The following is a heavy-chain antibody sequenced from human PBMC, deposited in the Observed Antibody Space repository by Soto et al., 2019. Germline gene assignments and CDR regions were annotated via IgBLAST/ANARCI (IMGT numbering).Heavy chain of an antibody. CDR2: INTDGRST. CDR1: GFTFESSW. CDR3: ARDLARSYGMDV. Sequence: GSLRLSCGASGFTFESSWMHWVRQAPGKGLAWVSRINTDGRSTLYADSVRGRFTISRDNAKNTLYLQMNSLRAEDTAVYYCARDLARSYGMDVWGQGTTVTVSS. J-gene: IGHJ6*02. D-gene: IGHD3-16*01. V-gene: IGHV3-74*01.